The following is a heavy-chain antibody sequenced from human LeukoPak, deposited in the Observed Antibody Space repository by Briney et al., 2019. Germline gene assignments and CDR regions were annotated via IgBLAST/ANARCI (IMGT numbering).Heavy chain of an antibody. CDR2: IKQDGSEK. D-gene: IGHD5-18*01. J-gene: IGHJ4*02. Sequence: PGGSLRLSCAASGFTFSSYAMSWVRQAPGKGLEWVANIKQDGSEKYYVDSVKGRFTISRDNAKNSLYLQMNSLRAEDTAVYYCARDVSAMVIIHWGQGTLVTVSS. V-gene: IGHV3-7*03. CDR3: ARDVSAMVIIH. CDR1: GFTFSSYA.